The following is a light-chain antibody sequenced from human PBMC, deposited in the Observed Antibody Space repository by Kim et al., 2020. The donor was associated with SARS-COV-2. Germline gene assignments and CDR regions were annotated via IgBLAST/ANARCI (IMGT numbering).Light chain of an antibody. CDR2: DAS. J-gene: IGKJ2*01. CDR1: QSISSW. Sequence: TLSASIGDRVTITCRSSQSISSWLAWYQQKPGKAPKLLIYDASSLESGVPSRFSGSGSGTEFTLTISSLQPDDFATYHCQQYKSYTFGQGTKLEI. V-gene: IGKV1-5*01. CDR3: QQYKSYT.